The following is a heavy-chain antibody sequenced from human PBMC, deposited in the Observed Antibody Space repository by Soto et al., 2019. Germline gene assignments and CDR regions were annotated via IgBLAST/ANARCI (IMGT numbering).Heavy chain of an antibody. J-gene: IGHJ4*02. CDR3: ARGTIVARQHLDY. Sequence: QVQLVESGGGVVQPGKSLRLSCAASGFTFSSYAMHWARQAPGKGLEWVTVISIRGGDEYYAESVRGRFTMSRDDSKNTLYLQMASLRVEDTAVYYCARGTIVARQHLDYWGQGTLGTVSS. D-gene: IGHD6-6*01. CDR1: GFTFSSYA. CDR2: ISIRGGDE. V-gene: IGHV3-30*03.